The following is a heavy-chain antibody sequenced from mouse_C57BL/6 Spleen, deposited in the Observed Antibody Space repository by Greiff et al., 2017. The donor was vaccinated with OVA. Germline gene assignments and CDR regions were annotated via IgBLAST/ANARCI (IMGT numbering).Heavy chain of an antibody. CDR1: GFTFTDYY. CDR2: IRNKANGYTT. V-gene: IGHV7-3*01. Sequence: EVKLMESGGGLVQPGGSLSLSCAASGFTFTDYYMSWVRQPPGKALEWLGFIRNKANGYTTEYSASVKGRFTISRDNSQSILYLQMNALRAEDSATYYCARYESNSYVDYWGQGTTRTVSS. CDR3: ARYESNSYVDY. J-gene: IGHJ2*01. D-gene: IGHD2-5*01.